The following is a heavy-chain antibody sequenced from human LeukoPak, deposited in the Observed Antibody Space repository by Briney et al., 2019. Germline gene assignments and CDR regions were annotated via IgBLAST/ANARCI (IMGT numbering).Heavy chain of an antibody. Sequence: SETLSLTCTVSGGSISTSYWSWIRQPPGKGLEWIGYIFDSATTSYNPSLRGRPTITIDRSKSQFSLSLTSVTAADTAVYYCARHVRDDGETLDVFDIWGQGTLVTVSA. V-gene: IGHV4-59*08. CDR3: ARHVRDDGETLDVFDI. CDR2: IFDSATT. D-gene: IGHD4-17*01. J-gene: IGHJ3*02. CDR1: GGSISTSY.